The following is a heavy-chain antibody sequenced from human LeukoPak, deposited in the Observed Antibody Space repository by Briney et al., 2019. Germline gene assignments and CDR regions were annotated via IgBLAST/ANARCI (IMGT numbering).Heavy chain of an antibody. CDR1: GGSMSTYY. D-gene: IGHD5-18*01. CDR3: ARHKAYSYGRYFDP. Sequence: PSETLSLTCSVAGGSMSTYYWNWIRQTPGKGLEWIGHISNGNTDYNPSLKSRVTISVDTSKNQFSLRLTSVTAADTGVYYCARHKAYSYGRYFDPWGQGALVIVPS. V-gene: IGHV4-59*08. J-gene: IGHJ5*02. CDR2: ISNGNT.